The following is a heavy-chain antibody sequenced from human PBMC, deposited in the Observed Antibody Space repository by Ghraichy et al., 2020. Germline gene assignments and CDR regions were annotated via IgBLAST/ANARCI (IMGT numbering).Heavy chain of an antibody. CDR1: GFTFSSYW. D-gene: IGHD3-10*01. J-gene: IGHJ4*02. Sequence: GSLRLSCGISGFTFSSYWMNWVRQAPGKGLEWVANIKQDGSENYYADSLKGRFTISRDNAKNSMYLQMNSLRAEDTAVYYCARVTSGSPDGSQQLSYWGQGPLVSVSP. CDR3: ARVTSGSPDGSQQLSY. V-gene: IGHV3-7*01. CDR2: IKQDGSEN.